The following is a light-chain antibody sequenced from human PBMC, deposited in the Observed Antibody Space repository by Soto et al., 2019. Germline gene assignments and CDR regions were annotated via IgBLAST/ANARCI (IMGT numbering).Light chain of an antibody. J-gene: IGKJ1*01. V-gene: IGKV3-15*01. CDR3: QQYNNWPPRT. CDR1: QSVSSN. CDR2: GAS. Sequence: EIVMTQSPATLSVSPGERATLSCRASQSVSSNLAWYQQKPGQAPRLLIYGASTRATGIPARFSGSGYXTEFTLTIRSLQSEDFAVYYCQQYNNWPPRTFGQGTKVDIK.